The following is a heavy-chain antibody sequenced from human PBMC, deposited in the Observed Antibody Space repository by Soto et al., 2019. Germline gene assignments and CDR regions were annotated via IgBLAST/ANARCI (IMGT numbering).Heavy chain of an antibody. V-gene: IGHV4-34*01. D-gene: IGHD3-10*01. CDR3: ARLGAGNYYGSGSYLSYYYGMDV. CDR2: INHSGST. J-gene: IGHJ6*02. CDR1: GGSFSGYY. Sequence: PSETLSLTCAVYGGSFSGYYWSWIRQPPGKGLEWIGEINHSGSTNYNPSLKSRVTISVDTSKNQFSLKLSSVTAADTAVYYCARLGAGNYYGSGSYLSYYYGMDVWGQGTTVTVSS.